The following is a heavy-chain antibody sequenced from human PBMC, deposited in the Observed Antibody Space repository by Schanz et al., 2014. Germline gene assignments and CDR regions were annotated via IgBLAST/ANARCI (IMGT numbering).Heavy chain of an antibody. CDR2: INSVGSNT. CDR1: GFTFSSHW. CDR3: AKDLGVDCGDGCFNWYFDL. Sequence: EVQLVQSGGGLVQPGGSLRLSCAASGFTFSSHWMHWVRQDPGKGLVWVARINSVGSNTDYADSVTGRFTISRDNSKNTLYLQMNSLRAEDTAVYYCAKDLGVDCGDGCFNWYFDLWGRGTLXTVSS. D-gene: IGHD2-21*02. J-gene: IGHJ2*01. V-gene: IGHV3-74*01.